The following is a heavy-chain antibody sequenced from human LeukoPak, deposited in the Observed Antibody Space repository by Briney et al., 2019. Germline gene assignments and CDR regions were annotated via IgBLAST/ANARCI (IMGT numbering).Heavy chain of an antibody. D-gene: IGHD6-6*01. J-gene: IGHJ4*02. Sequence: SETLSLTCAVYGGSISSYYWSWIRQPPGKGLEWIGYIYYSGSTNYNPSLKSRLTISADTSKNQFSLTLTSVTAADTAVYYCARDRSVGVLPAPPFDFWGQGTLVTVSS. CDR2: IYYSGST. CDR3: ARDRSVGVLPAPPFDF. CDR1: GGSISSYY. V-gene: IGHV4-59*12.